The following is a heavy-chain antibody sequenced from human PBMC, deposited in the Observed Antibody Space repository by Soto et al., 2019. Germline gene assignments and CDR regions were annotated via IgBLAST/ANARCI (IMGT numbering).Heavy chain of an antibody. V-gene: IGHV3-48*02. D-gene: IGHD2-21*02. CDR1: GFTFSAYS. CDR2: ISGDRAYI. J-gene: IGHJ4*02. CDR3: AMHVYTVVTPIDF. Sequence: EVQLLESGGGVVQPGGSLRLSCAASGFTFSAYSMNWVRQAPGKGLEWRSYISGDRAYIYYADSVRGRFTISRDNAEHSLYLQMDNLRDEDTAVYYCAMHVYTVVTPIDFWGQGTLVPVSS.